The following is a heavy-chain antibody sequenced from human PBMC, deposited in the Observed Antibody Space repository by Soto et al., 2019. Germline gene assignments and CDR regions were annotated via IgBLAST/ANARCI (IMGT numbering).Heavy chain of an antibody. J-gene: IGHJ6*02. CDR2: INPSGGST. Sequence: ASVKFSCTASGYTFTSYYMHWVLQAPGQGLEWMGIINPSGGSTSYAQKFQGRVTMTRDTSTSTVYMELSSLRSEDTAVYYCARSLALPAAILNEGMDVWGQGTTVTVSS. V-gene: IGHV1-46*01. CDR3: ARSLALPAAILNEGMDV. CDR1: GYTFTSYY. D-gene: IGHD2-2*02.